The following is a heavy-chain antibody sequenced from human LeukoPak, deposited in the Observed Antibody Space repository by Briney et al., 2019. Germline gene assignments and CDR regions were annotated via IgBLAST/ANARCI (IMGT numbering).Heavy chain of an antibody. Sequence: PSETLSLTCTVSGGSISSSSYYWGWIRQPPGKGLEWIGSIYYSGSTYYNPSLKSRVTISVDTSKNQFSLKLSSVTAADTAVYYCARRVRSWSFDNWGQGTLVTVSS. CDR3: ARRVRSWSFDN. J-gene: IGHJ4*02. CDR1: GGSISSSSYY. CDR2: IYYSGST. V-gene: IGHV4-39*01. D-gene: IGHD6-13*01.